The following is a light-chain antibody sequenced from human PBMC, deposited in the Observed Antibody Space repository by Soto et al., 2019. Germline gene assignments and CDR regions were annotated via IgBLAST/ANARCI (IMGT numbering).Light chain of an antibody. CDR3: QQSYSTPYT. Sequence: DIQMTQSPSSLSASVGDRVTITCRASQSISSYLNWYQQKPGKAPKLPIYAASSLQSGVPSRFSGSGSGTDFTLTISSLQPEDFATYYCQQSYSTPYTFGQATKLEIK. V-gene: IGKV1-39*01. CDR1: QSISSY. J-gene: IGKJ2*01. CDR2: AAS.